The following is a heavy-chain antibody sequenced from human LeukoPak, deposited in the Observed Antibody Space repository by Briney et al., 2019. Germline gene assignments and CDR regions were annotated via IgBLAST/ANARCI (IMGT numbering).Heavy chain of an antibody. V-gene: IGHV3-23*01. CDR1: GFTFSSYG. D-gene: IGHD6-19*01. CDR3: ASGDTSGWYYFDY. Sequence: GGSLRLSGAASGFTFSSYGMSWVRQAPGKGLEWVSAISGSGGSTYYADSVKGRFTISRDNSKNTLYLQMNSRRAEDTAVYYCASGDTSGWYYFDYWGQGTLVTVSS. CDR2: ISGSGGST. J-gene: IGHJ4*02.